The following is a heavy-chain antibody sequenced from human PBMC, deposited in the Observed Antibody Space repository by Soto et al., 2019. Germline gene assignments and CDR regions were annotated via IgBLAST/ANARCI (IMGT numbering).Heavy chain of an antibody. CDR1: DGSIISGGYY. CDR2: IYYSGST. V-gene: IGHV4-31*03. Sequence: PSETMSLTCSVSDGSIISGGYYWSWIRQHPGKGLEWIGYIYYSGSTYYNPSLKSRVTISVDTSKNQFSLKLSSVTAADTAVYYCAKFPEPVKAASFDYWGQGTLVTVPQ. D-gene: IGHD2-15*01. CDR3: AKFPEPVKAASFDY. J-gene: IGHJ4*02.